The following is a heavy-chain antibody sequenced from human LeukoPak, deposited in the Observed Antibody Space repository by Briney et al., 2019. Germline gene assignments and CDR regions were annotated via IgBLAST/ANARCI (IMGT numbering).Heavy chain of an antibody. CDR3: ARDIYYGSGLLDY. Sequence: ASVKVSCKASGYTFTDYYIHCVRQAPGQGLEWMAVINPDGGSTTYAQKFQGRVTMTRDTSTSTVYMEVTSLRSEDTAVYYCARDIYYGSGLLDYWGQGTLVTVSS. CDR1: GYTFTDYY. CDR2: INPDGGST. V-gene: IGHV1-46*01. D-gene: IGHD3-10*01. J-gene: IGHJ4*02.